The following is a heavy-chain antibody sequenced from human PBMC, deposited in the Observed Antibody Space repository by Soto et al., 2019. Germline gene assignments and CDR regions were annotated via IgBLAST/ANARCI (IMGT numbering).Heavy chain of an antibody. CDR1: GGSTSSDNY. CDR2: IYYSGNT. Sequence: PSETMSLTCTVSGGSTSSDNYWSWIRQPPGKGLEWIGHIYYSGNTDYKPSIKCRLAISIDTSKNQFSLKLSSVTAADTAVYFCAREGGESSDGLYYFDSWGQGSLVTVSS. V-gene: IGHV4-30-4*01. CDR3: AREGGESSDGLYYFDS. J-gene: IGHJ4*02. D-gene: IGHD3-16*01.